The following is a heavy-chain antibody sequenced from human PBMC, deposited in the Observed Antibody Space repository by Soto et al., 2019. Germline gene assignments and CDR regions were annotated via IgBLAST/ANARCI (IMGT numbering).Heavy chain of an antibody. CDR1: GFTFGDYA. CDR2: IRSKAYGGKT. J-gene: IGHJ1*01. CDR3: TRDQADSSSWYVGGSAEYFQH. V-gene: IGHV3-49*03. D-gene: IGHD6-13*01. Sequence: GGYLRLYCTASGFTFGDYAMSWFRQAPGKGLEWVGFIRSKAYGGKTEYAASVKGRFTISRDDSKSIAYLQMNSLKTDDTAVYYCTRDQADSSSWYVGGSAEYFQHWGQGTLVTVSS.